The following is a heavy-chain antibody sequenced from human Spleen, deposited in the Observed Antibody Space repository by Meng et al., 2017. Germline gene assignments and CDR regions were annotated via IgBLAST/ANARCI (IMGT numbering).Heavy chain of an antibody. V-gene: IGHV1-2*06. D-gene: IGHD3-10*01. J-gene: IGHJ6*02. CDR1: GYTFPDYW. CDR3: ARGPHIPSPPFVTMVRGATHYGMDV. Sequence: ASVKVSCKASGYTFPDYWLHWVRRAPGQGLEWMGRINPKSGDTHYAQRFQGRVTMTGDTSISTAYMELSRLRADDTAVYYCARGPHIPSPPFVTMVRGATHYGMDVWGQGTTVTVSS. CDR2: INPKSGDT.